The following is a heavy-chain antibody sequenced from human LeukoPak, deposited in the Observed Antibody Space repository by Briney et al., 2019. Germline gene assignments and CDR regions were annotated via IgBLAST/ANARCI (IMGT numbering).Heavy chain of an antibody. V-gene: IGHV4-39*02. J-gene: IGHJ4*02. CDR3: ARDRGNGWAFDY. D-gene: IGHD6-19*01. CDR2: VYRTGSA. Sequence: KSSQTLSLTCTVSGGSISSTSYYWGWIRQPPGKGLEWIGSVYRTGSAHYNPSLNSRITISVDTSKNQFSLKLTSVTAADTAVYYCARDRGNGWAFDYWGQGTLVTVSS. CDR1: GGSISSTSYY.